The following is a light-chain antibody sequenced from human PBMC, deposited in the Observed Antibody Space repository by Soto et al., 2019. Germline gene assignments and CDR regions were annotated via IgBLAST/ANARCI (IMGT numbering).Light chain of an antibody. V-gene: IGLV1-40*01. Sequence: QSVLTQPPSVSGAPGQRVTISCTGSSSNIGAGYDVHWYQQLPGTAPKLLIYGNSNRPSGVPDRFSGSKSGTSASLAITGLRAEDAADYTCHSYDRSLGGAVFGPGTKLPVL. CDR3: HSYDRSLGGAV. CDR2: GNS. J-gene: IGLJ1*01. CDR1: SSNIGAGYD.